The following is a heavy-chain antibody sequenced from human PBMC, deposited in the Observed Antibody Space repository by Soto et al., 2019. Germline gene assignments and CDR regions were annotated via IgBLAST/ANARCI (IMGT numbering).Heavy chain of an antibody. D-gene: IGHD3-3*01. Sequence: GSLRLSCAASGFTFSSYSMNWVRQAPGKGLEWVSYISSSSSTIYYADSVKGRFTISRDNAKNSLYLQMNSLRAEDTAVYYCARDVLEWSKPNWFDPWGQGTLVTVSS. CDR1: GFTFSSYS. J-gene: IGHJ5*02. CDR2: ISSSSSTI. V-gene: IGHV3-48*01. CDR3: ARDVLEWSKPNWFDP.